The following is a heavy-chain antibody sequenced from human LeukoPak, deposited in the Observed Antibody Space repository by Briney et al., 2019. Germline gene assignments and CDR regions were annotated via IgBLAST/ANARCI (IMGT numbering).Heavy chain of an antibody. CDR1: GGSISSSSYY. V-gene: IGHV4-39*01. CDR2: IYYSGST. D-gene: IGHD1-7*01. J-gene: IGHJ6*03. CDR3: ARGITATTDAVIYYYYYRDV. Sequence: PSETLSLTCTVSGGSISSSSYYWGWIRQPPGKGLEWIGSIYYSGSTYYNPSLKSRVTISVDTSKNQFSLKLSSVTAADTAVYYCARGITATTDAVIYYYYYRDVWGKGTTVTVSS.